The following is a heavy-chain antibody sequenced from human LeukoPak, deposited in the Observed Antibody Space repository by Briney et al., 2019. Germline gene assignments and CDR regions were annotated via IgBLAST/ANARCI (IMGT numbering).Heavy chain of an antibody. CDR2: INPNSGGT. CDR3: ARVGTPMIVVDNQGDY. CDR1: GYTFTGYY. J-gene: IGHJ4*02. Sequence: ASVKVSCKASGYTFTGYYMHWVRQAPGQGLEWMGWINPNSGGTNYAQKLQGRVTMTTDTSTSTAYMELRSLRSDDTAVYYCARVGTPMIVVDNQGDYWGQGTLVTVSS. D-gene: IGHD3-22*01. V-gene: IGHV1-2*02.